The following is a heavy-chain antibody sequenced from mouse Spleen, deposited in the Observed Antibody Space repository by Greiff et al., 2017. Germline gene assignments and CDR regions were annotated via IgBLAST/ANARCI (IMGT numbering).Heavy chain of an antibody. CDR3: ARGGLRD. D-gene: IGHD1-1*01. V-gene: IGHV1-69*01. Sequence: QVQLQQPGAELVMPGASVKLSCKASGYTFTSYWMHWVKQRPGQGLEWIGEIDPSDSYTNYNQKFKGKATLTVDKSSSTAYMQLSSLTSEDSAVYYCARGGLRDWGQGTTLTVSS. CDR2: IDPSDSYT. CDR1: GYTFTSYW. J-gene: IGHJ2*01.